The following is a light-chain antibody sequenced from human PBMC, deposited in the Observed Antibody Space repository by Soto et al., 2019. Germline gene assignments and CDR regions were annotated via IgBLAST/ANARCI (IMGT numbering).Light chain of an antibody. J-gene: IGKJ1*01. V-gene: IGKV1-39*01. CDR2: AAS. CDR1: HSFSIY. CDR3: QQSYSTPWT. Sequence: DIQMTQSPSSLSASVGDRVTITCRTSHSFSIYLNWYQQRPGKAPKLLIYAASSLGRGVPSRFSGSGSGTDFTLTISSLQPEDIATYYCQQSYSTPWTFGQGTKVEIK.